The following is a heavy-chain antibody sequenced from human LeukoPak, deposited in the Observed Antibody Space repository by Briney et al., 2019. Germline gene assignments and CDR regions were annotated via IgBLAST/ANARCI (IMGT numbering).Heavy chain of an antibody. CDR1: GFTFSNYW. CDR3: ARAARVVPAAISVARHYYMDV. V-gene: IGHV3-74*01. D-gene: IGHD2-2*01. J-gene: IGHJ6*03. Sequence: GSLRLSCAASGFTFSNYWMHWVRQAPGKGLVWVSRISPDGSSTNYADSVKGRFTISRDNSKNTLYLQMNSLRAEDTAVYYCARAARVVPAAISVARHYYMDVWGKGTTVTVSS. CDR2: ISPDGSST.